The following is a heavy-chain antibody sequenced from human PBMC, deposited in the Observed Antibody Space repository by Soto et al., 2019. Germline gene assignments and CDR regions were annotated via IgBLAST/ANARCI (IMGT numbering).Heavy chain of an antibody. J-gene: IGHJ4*02. V-gene: IGHV3-23*01. Sequence: GGSLRLSCAATGFTFINHAMSWVRRAAGKGLEWVSGISDAGERTYYADSVRGRFTVSRDNSKNTLYLQMNTLRAEDTAVYYCAKDYSSVWSRGIDVWGQGILVTVSS. CDR1: GFTFINHA. CDR2: ISDAGERT. D-gene: IGHD6-19*01. CDR3: AKDYSSVWSRGIDV.